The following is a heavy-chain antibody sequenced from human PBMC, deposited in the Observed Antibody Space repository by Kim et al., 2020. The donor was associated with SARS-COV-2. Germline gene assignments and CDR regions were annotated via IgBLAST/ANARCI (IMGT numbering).Heavy chain of an antibody. Sequence: SETLSLTCTVSGYSISSGYYWGWIRQPPGGGLVWRGSIYHSGGTYYNQSLKSRVTISADTSKNTFSLKLSSVTAADTAVYYCARVLHCSGGSCYAGFVFDIWGQGTMVTVSS. V-gene: IGHV4-38-2*02. CDR3: ARVLHCSGGSCYAGFVFDI. J-gene: IGHJ3*02. CDR2: IYHSGGT. D-gene: IGHD2-15*01. CDR1: GYSISSGYY.